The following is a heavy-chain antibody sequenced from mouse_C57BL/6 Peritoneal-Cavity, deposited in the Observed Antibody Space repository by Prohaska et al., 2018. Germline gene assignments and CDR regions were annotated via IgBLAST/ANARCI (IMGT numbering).Heavy chain of an antibody. V-gene: IGHV1-50*01. D-gene: IGHD2-1*01. CDR3: ARRALLDFDY. CDR1: GYTFTSYW. CDR2: IDPSDSYT. J-gene: IGHJ2*01. Sequence: GASVKLSCKASGYTFTSYWMQWVTQRPGQGLEWIGAIDPSDSYTNYNQKFKGKATLTVDTSSSTAYMQLSSLTSEYSALYYCARRALLDFDYLSQGTTRTVS.